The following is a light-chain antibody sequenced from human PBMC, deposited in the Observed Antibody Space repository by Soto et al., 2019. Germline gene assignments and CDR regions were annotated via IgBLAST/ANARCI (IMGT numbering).Light chain of an antibody. V-gene: IGKV1-5*03. CDR3: QQYNSYPLT. Sequence: DIQMTQSPSTLAASVGGSGTRTCRASQSISSWLAWYQQKPGKAAKLLIYKASSLESGVPSRFSGSGSGTEFTLTISSLQPDDFATYYCQQYNSYPLTFGEGTKVDIK. CDR1: QSISSW. CDR2: KAS. J-gene: IGKJ4*01.